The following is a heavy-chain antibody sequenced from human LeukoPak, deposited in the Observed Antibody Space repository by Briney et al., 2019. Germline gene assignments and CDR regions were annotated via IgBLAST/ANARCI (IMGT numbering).Heavy chain of an antibody. D-gene: IGHD2-15*01. CDR3: ATKRYCSGGSCYSFDY. J-gene: IGHJ4*02. Sequence: SETLSLTCAVYGGSFSGYYWSWIRQPPGKGLEWIGEINHSGSTNYNPSLKSRVTISVDTSKNQFSLKLSSVTAADTAVYYCATKRYCSGGSCYSFDYWGQGTLVTVSS. V-gene: IGHV4-34*01. CDR1: GGSFSGYY. CDR2: INHSGST.